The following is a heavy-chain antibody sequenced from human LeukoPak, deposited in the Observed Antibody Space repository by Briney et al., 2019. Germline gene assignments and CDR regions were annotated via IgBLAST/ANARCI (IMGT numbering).Heavy chain of an antibody. CDR2: IYYTGRT. D-gene: IGHD6-13*01. J-gene: IGHJ5*02. V-gene: IGHV4-39*01. CDR1: GGSISSSSHS. Sequence: SETLSLTCTVSGGSISSSSHSWGCVRQPPGNGLEWTGSIYYTGRTYYNPSLKSRVTISVDTSKNQCSLKLSSVTAADTAVYYCAQSLGSSNWIGNWFDPWGQGTLVTVSS. CDR3: AQSLGSSNWIGNWFDP.